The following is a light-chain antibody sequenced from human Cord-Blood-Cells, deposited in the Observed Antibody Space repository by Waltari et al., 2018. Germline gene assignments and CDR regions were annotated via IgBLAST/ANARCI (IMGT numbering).Light chain of an antibody. Sequence: ALKLPPPASGSPEEASMITCSAYALPSQYAHWYLQKPGQAPVLVIYKDSERPSGIPERFSGSSSGTTVTLTISGVQAEDEADYYCQSADSSGTYVFGTGTKVTVL. V-gene: IGLV3-25*03. CDR2: KDS. J-gene: IGLJ1*01. CDR1: ALPSQY. CDR3: QSADSSGTYV.